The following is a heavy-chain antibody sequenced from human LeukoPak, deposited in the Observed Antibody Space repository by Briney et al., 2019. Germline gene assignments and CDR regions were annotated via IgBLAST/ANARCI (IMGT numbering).Heavy chain of an antibody. D-gene: IGHD1-1*01. CDR2: ISASGSNI. CDR3: VRVKGTYFDF. Sequence: GVSLRLSCAASGFTFDEYGMNWVRQAPGKGLEWVSYISASGSNIYYLDAVKGRFTVSRDNAMNSLFLQMNRPRAEDTAIYYCVRVKGTYFDFWGQGTLVTVSS. CDR1: GFTFDEYG. V-gene: IGHV3-48*01. J-gene: IGHJ4*02.